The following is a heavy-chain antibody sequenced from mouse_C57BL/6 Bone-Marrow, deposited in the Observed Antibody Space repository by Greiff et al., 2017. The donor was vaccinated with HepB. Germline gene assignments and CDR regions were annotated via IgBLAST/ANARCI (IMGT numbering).Heavy chain of an antibody. V-gene: IGHV14-4*01. CDR2: IDPENGDT. CDR1: GFNIKDDY. D-gene: IGHD1-1*01. J-gene: IGHJ4*01. Sequence: EVQLQQSGAELVRPGASVKLSCTASGFNIKDDYMHWVKQRPEQGLEWIGWIDPENGDTEYASKFQGKATITADTSSNKAYLQLSSLTSEDTAVYYCVIYYYVSSYAMDYWGQGTSVTVSS. CDR3: VIYYYVSSYAMDY.